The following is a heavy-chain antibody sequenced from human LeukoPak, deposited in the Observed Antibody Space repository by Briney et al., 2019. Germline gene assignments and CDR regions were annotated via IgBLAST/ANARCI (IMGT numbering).Heavy chain of an antibody. J-gene: IGHJ5*02. V-gene: IGHV3-7*01. Sequence: GGSLRLSCAASGFTFSSYWMTWVRQAPGKGLEWVANIKEDGTEIYYVDSVKGRFTISRDNAKKSLYLQMNSLRAEDTAVYFCASSFYDSGGYYANWFDPWGQGTLVTVSS. CDR1: GFTFSSYW. D-gene: IGHD3-22*01. CDR2: IKEDGTEI. CDR3: ASSFYDSGGYYANWFDP.